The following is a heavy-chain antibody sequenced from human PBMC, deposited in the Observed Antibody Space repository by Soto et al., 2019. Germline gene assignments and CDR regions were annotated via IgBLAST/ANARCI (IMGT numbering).Heavy chain of an antibody. CDR3: ASGRAGIAAADPGFDY. D-gene: IGHD6-13*01. V-gene: IGHV3-30-3*01. CDR1: GFTFSSYA. J-gene: IGHJ4*02. CDR2: ISYDGSNK. Sequence: PVGSLRLSCAASGFTFSSYAMHWVRQAPGKGLEWVAAISYDGSNKYYADSVKCRFTISRDNSKNTLYLQMNNLRAEDTAVYYCASGRAGIAAADPGFDYWGRGTLVTASS.